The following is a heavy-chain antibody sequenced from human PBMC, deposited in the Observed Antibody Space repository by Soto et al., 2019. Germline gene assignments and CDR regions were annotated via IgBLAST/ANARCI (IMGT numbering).Heavy chain of an antibody. CDR3: SRGYCSGGSCYLLHFDY. Sequence: PSETLSLTCTVSGGSISSGGYYWSWIRQHPGKGLEWIGYIYYSGSTYYNPSLKSRVTISVDTSKNPFSLKLGSVTAADTAVYYCSRGYCSGGSCYLLHFDYWGQGTLVTVSS. CDR1: GGSISSGGYY. J-gene: IGHJ4*02. D-gene: IGHD2-15*01. CDR2: IYYSGST. V-gene: IGHV4-31*03.